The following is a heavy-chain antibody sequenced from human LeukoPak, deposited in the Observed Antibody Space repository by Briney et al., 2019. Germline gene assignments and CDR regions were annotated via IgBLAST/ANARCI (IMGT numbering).Heavy chain of an antibody. Sequence: SETLSLTCAVYGGSFSGYYWSWIRQPPGKGLEWIGEINHSGSTNYNPSLKSRVTISVDTSKNQFSLKLSSVTAADTAVYYCAGHISGWYRRWFDPWGQGTLVAVSS. CDR3: AGHISGWYRRWFDP. V-gene: IGHV4-34*01. J-gene: IGHJ5*02. CDR2: INHSGST. CDR1: GGSFSGYY. D-gene: IGHD6-19*01.